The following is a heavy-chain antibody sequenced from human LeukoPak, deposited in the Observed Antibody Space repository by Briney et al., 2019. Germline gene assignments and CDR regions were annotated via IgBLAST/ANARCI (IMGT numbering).Heavy chain of an antibody. CDR2: ISGSSSYK. CDR3: ARFSDDYYYYYMDV. CDR1: GSTFNSYN. Sequence: GGSLRLSCVASGSTFNSYNMNWVRQAPGKGLEWVSSISGSSSYKYSADSLSGRFTISRDNARNSLYLQMNSLRVEDTAVYYCARFSDDYYYYYMDVWGKGTTVTVSS. V-gene: IGHV3-21*01. J-gene: IGHJ6*03.